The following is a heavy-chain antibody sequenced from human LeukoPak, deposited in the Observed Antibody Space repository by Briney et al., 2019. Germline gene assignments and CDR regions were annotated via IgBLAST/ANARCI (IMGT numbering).Heavy chain of an antibody. CDR3: ARDHYYDSSGYEGAVRVPYYYYGMDV. J-gene: IGHJ6*02. Sequence: PGGSLRLSCAASGFTFSSYSMNWVRRAPGKGLEWVSGISGSGGSTYYADSVKGRFTISRDNSKNTLYLQMNSLRAEDTAVYYCARDHYYDSSGYEGAVRVPYYYYGMDVWGQGTTVTVSS. CDR1: GFTFSSYS. V-gene: IGHV3-23*01. D-gene: IGHD3-22*01. CDR2: ISGSGGST.